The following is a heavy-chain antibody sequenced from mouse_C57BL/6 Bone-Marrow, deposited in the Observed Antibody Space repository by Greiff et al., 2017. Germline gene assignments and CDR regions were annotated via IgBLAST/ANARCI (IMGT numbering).Heavy chain of an antibody. J-gene: IGHJ2*01. Sequence: QVQLKQSGAELARPGASVKLSCKASGYTFTSYGISWVKQRTGQGLEWIGEIYPRSGNTYYNEKFKGKATLTADKSSSTAYMELRSLTSEDSAVYFCARGMGYHYGSSYGYWGQGTTITVSS. V-gene: IGHV1-81*01. D-gene: IGHD1-1*01. CDR3: ARGMGYHYGSSYGY. CDR1: GYTFTSYG. CDR2: IYPRSGNT.